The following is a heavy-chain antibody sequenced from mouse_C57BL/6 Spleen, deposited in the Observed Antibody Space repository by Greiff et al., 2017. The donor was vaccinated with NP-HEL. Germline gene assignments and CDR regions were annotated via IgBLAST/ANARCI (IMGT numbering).Heavy chain of an antibody. Sequence: VQLQQPGAELVRPGTSVKLSCKASGYTFTSYWMHWVKQRPGQGLEWIGVIDPSDSYTNYNQKFKGKATLTVDTSSSTAYMQLSSLTSEDSAVYYCARGAYYSNHWYFDVWGTGTTVTVSS. D-gene: IGHD2-5*01. CDR2: IDPSDSYT. CDR1: GYTFTSYW. J-gene: IGHJ1*03. V-gene: IGHV1-59*01. CDR3: ARGAYYSNHWYFDV.